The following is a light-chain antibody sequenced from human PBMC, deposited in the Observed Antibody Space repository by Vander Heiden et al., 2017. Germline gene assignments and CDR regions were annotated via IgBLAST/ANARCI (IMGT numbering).Light chain of an antibody. J-gene: IGLJ2*01. V-gene: IGLV2-8*01. CDR3: SSYGGSNNLV. Sequence: QSALTQPPSASGPPGQSVTIPCTGTSSDVGGFNFVSWYQQYPGKAPKLMISEVSKRPSGVPDRFSGSKSGNTASLTVSGLQAEDEADYYCSSYGGSNNLVFGGGTKLTVL. CDR1: SSDVGGFNF. CDR2: EVS.